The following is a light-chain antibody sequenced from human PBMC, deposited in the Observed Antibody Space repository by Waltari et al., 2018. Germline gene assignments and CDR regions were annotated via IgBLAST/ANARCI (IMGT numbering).Light chain of an antibody. CDR3: LLFYGGAYV. V-gene: IGLV7-43*01. J-gene: IGLJ1*01. Sequence: QTVVTQEPSLTVSPGGTVTLTCASSTGAVTSGSFPTWFRQRPGQPPSSLLYSANNKHPRTPARFSGSLIGGKAALTLSGVQPEDEADYYCLLFYGGAYVFGTGTKLTVL. CDR2: SAN. CDR1: TGAVTSGSF.